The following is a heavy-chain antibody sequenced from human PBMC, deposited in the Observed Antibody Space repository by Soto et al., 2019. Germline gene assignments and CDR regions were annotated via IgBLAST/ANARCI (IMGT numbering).Heavy chain of an antibody. J-gene: IGHJ4*02. D-gene: IGHD3-3*01. CDR1: GFSLTTSGVG. V-gene: IGHV2-5*02. CDR3: AHRVLRTVFGLVTTTAIYFDF. Sequence: QITLNESGPTRVKPRQTLTLTCTFSGFSLTTSGVGVGWIRQSPGKAPEWLALIYWDDDKRYSPSLKSRLTITKDTSKNQVVLTMADLDPADTATYYCAHRVLRTVFGLVTTTAIYFDFWGQGTPVAVSS. CDR2: IYWDDDK.